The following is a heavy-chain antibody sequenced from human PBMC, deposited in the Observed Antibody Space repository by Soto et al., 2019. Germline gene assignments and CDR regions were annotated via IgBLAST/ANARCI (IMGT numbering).Heavy chain of an antibody. J-gene: IGHJ6*02. V-gene: IGHV5-10-1*01. D-gene: IGHD6-6*01. CDR3: ARKELVSRYYGMDV. CDR2: IDPSDSYT. CDR1: GYSFTDYW. Sequence: GESLKISCKGSGYSFTDYWITWVRQMPGKGLEWMGRIDPSDSYTNYSPSFQGHVTISADKSTNTAYLQWSSLKASDTAMYYCARKELVSRYYGMDVWGQGNTVTVSS.